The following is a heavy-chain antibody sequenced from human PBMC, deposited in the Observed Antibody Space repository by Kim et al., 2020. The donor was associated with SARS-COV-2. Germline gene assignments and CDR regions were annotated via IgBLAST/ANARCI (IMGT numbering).Heavy chain of an antibody. D-gene: IGHD6-19*01. CDR3: ARTVRAVALYCYFDY. J-gene: IGHJ4*02. CDR2: ISSSSSYI. Sequence: GGSLRLSCAASGFTFSSYSMNWVRQAPGKGLEWVSSISSSSSYIYYADSVKGRFTISRDNAKNSLYLQMNSLRAEDTAVYYCARTVRAVALYCYFDYWGQGTLVTVSS. V-gene: IGHV3-21*01. CDR1: GFTFSSYS.